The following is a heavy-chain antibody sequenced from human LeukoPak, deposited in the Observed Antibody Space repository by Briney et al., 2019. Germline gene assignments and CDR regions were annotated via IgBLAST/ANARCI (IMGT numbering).Heavy chain of an antibody. Sequence: GASVKVSCKASGYTFTSYYMHWVRQAPGQGLEWMGIINPSGGSTSYAQKFQGRVTMTRDTSTSTVYMELSSLRSEDTAVYYCANEPSTYDFWSGYYQIYWGQGTLVTVSS. CDR3: ANEPSTYDFWSGYYQIY. V-gene: IGHV1-46*01. J-gene: IGHJ4*02. CDR1: GYTFTSYY. CDR2: INPSGGST. D-gene: IGHD3-3*01.